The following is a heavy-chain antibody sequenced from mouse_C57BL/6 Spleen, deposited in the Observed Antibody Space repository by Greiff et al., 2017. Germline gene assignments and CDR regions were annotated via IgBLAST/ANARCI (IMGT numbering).Heavy chain of an antibody. D-gene: IGHD1-1*01. V-gene: IGHV1-69*01. CDR3: ARGLLRGFDY. Sequence: QVQLQQSGAELVMPGASVKLSCKASGYTFTSYWMHWVKQRPGQGLEWIGEIDPSDSYTNYNQKFKGKSTLTVDKSSSTAYMQLSSLTSEDSAVYYCARGLLRGFDYWGQGTTRTVSS. J-gene: IGHJ2*01. CDR2: IDPSDSYT. CDR1: GYTFTSYW.